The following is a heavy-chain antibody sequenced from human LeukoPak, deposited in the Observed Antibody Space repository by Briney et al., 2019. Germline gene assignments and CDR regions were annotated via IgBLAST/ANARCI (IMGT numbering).Heavy chain of an antibody. D-gene: IGHD2-15*01. CDR2: INPNSGGT. Sequence: GASVRVSCKASGYTFTGYYMHWVRQAPGQGLEWMGRINPNSGGTNYAQKFQGRVTMTRDTSISTAYMELSRLRSDDTAVYYCARGKRVGYCSGGSCELRGYWGQGTLVTVSS. V-gene: IGHV1-2*06. CDR3: ARGKRVGYCSGGSCELRGY. CDR1: GYTFTGYY. J-gene: IGHJ4*02.